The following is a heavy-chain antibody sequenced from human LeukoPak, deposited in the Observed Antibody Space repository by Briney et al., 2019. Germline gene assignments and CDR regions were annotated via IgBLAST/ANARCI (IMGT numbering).Heavy chain of an antibody. CDR2: INHSGST. Sequence: SETLSLTCAVYGGSFSGYYWSWIRQPPGKGLEWIGEINHSGSTNCNPSLKSRVTISVDTSKNQFSLKLSSVTAADTAVYYCAGAGESSGYYQRPRFDYWGQGTLVTVSS. D-gene: IGHD3-22*01. V-gene: IGHV4-34*01. CDR3: AGAGESSGYYQRPRFDY. CDR1: GGSFSGYY. J-gene: IGHJ4*02.